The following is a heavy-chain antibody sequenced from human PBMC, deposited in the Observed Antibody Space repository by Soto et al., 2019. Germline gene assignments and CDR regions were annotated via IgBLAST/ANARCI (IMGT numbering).Heavy chain of an antibody. CDR1: GFTFSGYA. D-gene: IGHD3-16*01. CDR3: AKSAGSNAYYPNDY. CDR2: ISGSGIST. Sequence: LRLDCAASGFTFSGYAMTGVGQAPGKGREWVSSISGSGISTYYADSVKGRFIISRDNSKNTLYLQMNSLRAEDAAVYYCAKSAGSNAYYPNDYWGQG. J-gene: IGHJ4*02. V-gene: IGHV3-23*01.